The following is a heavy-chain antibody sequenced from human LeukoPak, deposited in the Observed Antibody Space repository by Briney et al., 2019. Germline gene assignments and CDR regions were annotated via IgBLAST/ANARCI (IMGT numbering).Heavy chain of an antibody. D-gene: IGHD6-19*01. V-gene: IGHV3-74*01. CDR1: GFTFSSYW. J-gene: IGHJ4*02. CDR2: INSDGSST. Sequence: GGYLRLSCAASGFTFSSYWMHWVRQAPGKGLVWVSRINSDGSSTSYADSVKGRFTISRDNAKNTLYLQMNSLRAEDTAVYYRAREGIAVAGRGDYWGQGTLVTVSS. CDR3: AREGIAVAGRGDY.